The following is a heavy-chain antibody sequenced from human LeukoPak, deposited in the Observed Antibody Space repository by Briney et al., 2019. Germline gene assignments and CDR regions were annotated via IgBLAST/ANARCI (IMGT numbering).Heavy chain of an antibody. CDR2: IKPDGSEI. Sequence: GGSLRLSCAASGFTLSTPWMAWVRQTPGKGLEWVANIKPDGSEIHYGDSVKGRFTISRDNARNSLNLQMDSLRVDDTAVYFCARDWHFSLDVWGQGTTVTVSS. V-gene: IGHV3-7*04. J-gene: IGHJ6*02. CDR3: ARDWHFSLDV. CDR1: GFTLSTPW.